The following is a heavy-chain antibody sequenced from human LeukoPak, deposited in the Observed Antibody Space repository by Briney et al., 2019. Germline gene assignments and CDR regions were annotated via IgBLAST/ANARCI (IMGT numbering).Heavy chain of an antibody. CDR1: GFTFSSYW. CDR2: IKQDGSEK. D-gene: IGHD3-10*01. Sequence: GGSLRLSCAASGFTFSSYWMSWVRQAPGKGLEWVANIKQDGSEKYYVDSVKGRFTISRDNSKNTLYLQMNSLIAEDTAVYYCARAGEELLRRWWFDPWGQGTLVTVSS. V-gene: IGHV3-7*01. CDR3: ARAGEELLRRWWFDP. J-gene: IGHJ5*02.